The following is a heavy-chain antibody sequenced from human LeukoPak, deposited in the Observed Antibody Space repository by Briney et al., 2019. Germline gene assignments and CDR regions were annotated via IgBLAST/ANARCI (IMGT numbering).Heavy chain of an antibody. CDR2: MNPNGGNT. CDR3: ARVRLGELSLLDY. J-gene: IGHJ4*02. D-gene: IGHD3-16*02. CDR1: GYTFTSYD. Sequence: ASVKVSCKASGYTFTSYDINWVRQATGQGLEWMGWMNPNGGNTGYAHKVQGRVSMARNTSISTAYMELSSLRSEDTAVYYCARVRLGELSLLDYWGQGTLVTVSS. V-gene: IGHV1-8*01.